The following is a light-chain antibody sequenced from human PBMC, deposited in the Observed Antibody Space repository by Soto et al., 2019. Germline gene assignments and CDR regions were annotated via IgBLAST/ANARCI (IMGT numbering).Light chain of an antibody. CDR1: SSDIGGYKY. CDR2: EVS. Sequence: QSALTQPASVSGSPGQSITISCTGTSSDIGGYKYVSWYQQYPGKAPKLMIYEVSQRPPGVSDRFSGSKSGNTASLTISGLQAEDEADYYCNSYTSTSDTYVIFGGGTQLTVL. CDR3: NSYTSTSDTYVI. J-gene: IGLJ2*01. V-gene: IGLV2-14*01.